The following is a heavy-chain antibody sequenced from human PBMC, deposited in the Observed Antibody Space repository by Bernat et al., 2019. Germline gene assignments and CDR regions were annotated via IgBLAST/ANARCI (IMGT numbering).Heavy chain of an antibody. CDR3: ARDGEYCSGGSCYYYYGMDV. V-gene: IGHV3-33*01. D-gene: IGHD2-15*01. Sequence: QVQLVESGGGVVQPGRSPRLSCAASGFTFSSYGMHWVRQAPGKGLEWVAVIWYDGSNKYYADSVKGRFTISRDNSKNTLYLQMNSLRAEDTAVYYCARDGEYCSGGSCYYYYGMDVWGQGTTVTVSS. CDR2: IWYDGSNK. CDR1: GFTFSSYG. J-gene: IGHJ6*02.